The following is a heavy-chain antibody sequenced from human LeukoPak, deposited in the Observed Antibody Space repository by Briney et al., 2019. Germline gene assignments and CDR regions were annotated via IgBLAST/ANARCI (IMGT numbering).Heavy chain of an antibody. CDR2: INPSSGSS. J-gene: IGHJ4*01. V-gene: IGHV1-46*01. CDR3: AIEVEISTITPLN. CDR1: GYTFTTYY. Sequence: GASVKPSRKASGYTFTTYYMHWVRQAPGQGLEWMGIINPSSGSSSYGHKFQGRVTLTRDTSTSTVYMELSSLRSEDTAVYYCAIEVEISTITPLNWGHGTLFTVPS. D-gene: IGHD5-24*01.